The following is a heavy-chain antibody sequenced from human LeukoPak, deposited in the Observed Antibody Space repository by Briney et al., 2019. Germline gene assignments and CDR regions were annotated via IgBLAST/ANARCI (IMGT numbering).Heavy chain of an antibody. V-gene: IGHV4-61*02. CDR3: AREVATISREYYFDN. CDR2: IYTSGST. D-gene: IGHD5-12*01. CDR1: GGSISSGSYY. Sequence: SQTLSLTCTVSGGSISSGSYYWSWIRQPAGKGLEWIGRIYTSGSTNYNPSLKSRVTISVDTSKNQFSLKLSSVTAADTAVYYCAREVATISREYYFDNWGQGTLVTVSS. J-gene: IGHJ4*02.